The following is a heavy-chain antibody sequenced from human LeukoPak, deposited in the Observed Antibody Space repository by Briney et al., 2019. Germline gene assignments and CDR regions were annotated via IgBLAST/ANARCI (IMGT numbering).Heavy chain of an antibody. Sequence: SETLSLTCTVSGGSISNYYWSWIRQPPGKGLEWIGYIHYSGSTNNNPSLKSRVTISVDTSKNQFSLKLSSVTAADTAVYYCARRRRYCSSTSCYGGSNWFDPWGQGTLVTVSS. CDR2: IHYSGST. CDR3: ARRRRYCSSTSCYGGSNWFDP. D-gene: IGHD2-2*01. J-gene: IGHJ5*02. V-gene: IGHV4-59*12. CDR1: GGSISNYY.